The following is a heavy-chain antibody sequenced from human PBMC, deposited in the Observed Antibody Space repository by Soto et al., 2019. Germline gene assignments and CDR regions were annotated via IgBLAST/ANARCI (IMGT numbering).Heavy chain of an antibody. J-gene: IGHJ6*02. D-gene: IGHD3-10*01. V-gene: IGHV1-2*02. Sequence: ASVKVCCKASGYTFTDYYMNWVRQAPGQGLEWMGWINPNSGGTNYAQKFQGRVTMTRDTSISTAYMELSRLRSDDTAVYYCARPLWFGELSMDVWGQGTTVTVSS. CDR3: ARPLWFGELSMDV. CDR2: INPNSGGT. CDR1: GYTFTDYY.